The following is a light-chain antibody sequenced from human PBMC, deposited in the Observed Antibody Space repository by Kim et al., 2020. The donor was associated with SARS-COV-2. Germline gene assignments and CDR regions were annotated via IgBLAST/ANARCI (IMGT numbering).Light chain of an antibody. J-gene: IGKJ5*01. Sequence: SPGERATRPCRASQSVSTDLAWYQQKSGQAPRLLIYGASTRATGIPARFSGSGSGTEFTLTISGLQSEDLAVYYCQQYKNWPPITFGQGTRLEIK. CDR3: QQYKNWPPIT. CDR2: GAS. CDR1: QSVSTD. V-gene: IGKV3D-15*01.